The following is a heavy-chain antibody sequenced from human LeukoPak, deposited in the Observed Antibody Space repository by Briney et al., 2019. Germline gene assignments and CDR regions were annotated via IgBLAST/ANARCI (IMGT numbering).Heavy chain of an antibody. CDR2: IYRSGSA. V-gene: IGHV4-4*02. CDR3: ASLISSTTHGDAFDI. CDR1: GGSISSSNW. Sequence: PSGTLSLTCAVSGGSISSSNWWSWVRQPPGKGLEWIGEIYRSGSANYNPSLKSRVTISVDKSKNQFSLKLSSVTAADTAVYYCASLISSTTHGDAFDIWGQGTIVTVSS. D-gene: IGHD2-2*01. J-gene: IGHJ3*02.